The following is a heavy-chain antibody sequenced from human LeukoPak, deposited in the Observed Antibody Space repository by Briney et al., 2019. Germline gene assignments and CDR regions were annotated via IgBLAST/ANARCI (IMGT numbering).Heavy chain of an antibody. CDR2: IPYDGSNK. CDR1: GLTFSSYA. D-gene: IGHD3-9*01. Sequence: GGSLRLSCAASGLTFSSYAMHWVRQAPGKGLEWVAVIPYDGSNKYYADSVKGRFTISRDNSKNTLYLQMNSLRAEDTAVYYCARDGDILTGYYPGPNYYYYGMDVWGQGTTVTVSS. V-gene: IGHV3-30-3*01. J-gene: IGHJ6*02. CDR3: ARDGDILTGYYPGPNYYYYGMDV.